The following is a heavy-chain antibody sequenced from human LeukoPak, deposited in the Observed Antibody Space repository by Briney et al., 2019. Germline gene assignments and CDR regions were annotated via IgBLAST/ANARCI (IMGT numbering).Heavy chain of an antibody. V-gene: IGHV4-59*08. CDR2: ITDSGRI. Sequence: PSETLSFTCTVSGGSISITYWTWIRQTPGNGLEWIAYITDSGRIKCNPSLESRVTISKDMSKNQFSLKLSSMTAADTAVYYCARLPPHYSSTWGFFDNWGQGTLVTVSS. CDR1: GGSISITY. D-gene: IGHD3-16*01. CDR3: ARLPPHYSSTWGFFDN. J-gene: IGHJ4*02.